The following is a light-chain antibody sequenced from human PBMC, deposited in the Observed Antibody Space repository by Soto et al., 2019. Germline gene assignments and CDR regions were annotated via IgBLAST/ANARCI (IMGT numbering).Light chain of an antibody. CDR1: SSNIGAPYD. CDR3: QSYDSSLSDSV. J-gene: IGLJ2*01. V-gene: IGLV1-40*01. CDR2: GNT. Sequence: QSVLTQPPSVSGAPGQRVTISCTGSSSNIGAPYDVHWYQHLPGTAPKLLIFGNTNRPSGVPDRFSGSKSGTSVSLAITGLQAEDEADYYCQSYDSSLSDSVFGGGTKVTVL.